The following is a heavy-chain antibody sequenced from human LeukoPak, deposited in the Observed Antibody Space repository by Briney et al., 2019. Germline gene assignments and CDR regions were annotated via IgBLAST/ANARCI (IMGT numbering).Heavy chain of an antibody. J-gene: IGHJ5*02. CDR1: GYTFTIYG. CDR2: ISAYNGNT. CDR3: ARRSGGEFLPNWFDP. Sequence: ASVTVSFTASGYTFTIYGISWVRQAPGQGLEWMGWISAYNGNTNYAQKLQGRVTMTTDTSTSTAYMELRSLRSDDTAVYYCARRSGGEFLPNWFDPWGQGTLVTVSS. D-gene: IGHD3-10*01. V-gene: IGHV1-18*01.